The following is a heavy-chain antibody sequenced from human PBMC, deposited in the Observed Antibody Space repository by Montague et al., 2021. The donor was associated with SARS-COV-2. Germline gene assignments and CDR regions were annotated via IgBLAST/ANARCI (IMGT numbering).Heavy chain of an antibody. CDR2: LSHPATS. CDR1: LDSVSRYY. V-gene: IGHV4-34*01. Sequence: SETLSLTCAVYLDSVSRYYWARIQQAPGRSLVWIAYLSHPATSKYNPSLKSRVTISVDTYRKQVSLTLTSVTAADTATYYCARAVYNRVIFVVSARYDFDYWGQGNMVAVSA. CDR3: ARAVYNRVIFVVSARYDFDY. D-gene: IGHD5-12*01. J-gene: IGHJ4*02.